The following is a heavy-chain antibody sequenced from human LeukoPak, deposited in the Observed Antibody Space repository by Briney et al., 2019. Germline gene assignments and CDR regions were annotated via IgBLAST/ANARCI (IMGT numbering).Heavy chain of an antibody. J-gene: IGHJ2*01. CDR2: ISSGSDYT. D-gene: IGHD3-10*01. CDR1: GFPFSIHG. V-gene: IGHV3-23*01. CDR3: AKIGVIGNCYYDL. Sequence: GGCLRLSCAASGFPFSIHGMSWVRQAPRKGPEWVSSISSGSDYTYYADSVKGRFTIFRDNSRNTLYLGMTSLRAGDTAIYYCAKIGVIGNCYYDLLGRGTLVAVSS.